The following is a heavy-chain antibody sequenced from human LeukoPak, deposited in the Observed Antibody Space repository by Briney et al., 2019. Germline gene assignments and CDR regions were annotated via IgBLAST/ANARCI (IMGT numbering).Heavy chain of an antibody. CDR2: IWYDGTNK. Sequence: GRSLRLSCVASGFTFSSYGMHWVRQAPGKGLEWVAVIWYDGTNKYYADSVKGRFTIAKDNSKNTLYLQMNSLRAEDTAVYYCAKDSSAYSGSYYVYWGQGTLVTVSS. V-gene: IGHV3-33*06. J-gene: IGHJ4*02. CDR1: GFTFSSYG. D-gene: IGHD1-26*01. CDR3: AKDSSAYSGSYYVY.